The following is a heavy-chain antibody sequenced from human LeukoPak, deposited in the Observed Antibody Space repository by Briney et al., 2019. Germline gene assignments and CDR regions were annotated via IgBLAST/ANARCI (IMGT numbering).Heavy chain of an antibody. Sequence: GESLKISCKASGYIFTSYWIGWVRQMPGKGLEWMGVIFPGDSDTKYSPSFQGQVTISADKSISTAYLQWSSLKVSDTAMYFCGRLLGPNWSDPWGQGTLVTVSS. CDR3: GRLLGPNWSDP. CDR1: GYIFTSYW. V-gene: IGHV5-51*01. CDR2: IFPGDSDT. J-gene: IGHJ5*02. D-gene: IGHD2/OR15-2a*01.